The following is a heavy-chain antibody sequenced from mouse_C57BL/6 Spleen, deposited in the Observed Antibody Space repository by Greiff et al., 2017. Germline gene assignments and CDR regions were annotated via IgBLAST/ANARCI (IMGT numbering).Heavy chain of an antibody. Sequence: VMLVESGPGLVAPSQSLSITCAVSGFSLPSYAISWVRQPPGKGLEWVGVIWSGGGTNYNSARMSIMSISKNNYKSQVLLMKISLQTADTARYYCSRSEGTAQASRDFYARDYWGQGTSVTVSS. V-gene: IGHV2-9-1*01. CDR1: GFSLPSYA. J-gene: IGHJ4*01. CDR2: IWSGGGT. CDR3: SRSEGTAQASRDFYARDY. D-gene: IGHD3-2*02.